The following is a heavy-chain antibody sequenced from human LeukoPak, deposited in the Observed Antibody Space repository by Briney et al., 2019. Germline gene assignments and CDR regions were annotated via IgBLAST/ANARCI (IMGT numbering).Heavy chain of an antibody. V-gene: IGHV1-2*02. CDR1: GYGFTGYY. CDR2: INPNSGGT. Sequence: APVKVSCKASGYGFTGYYIHWVRQTPGQGLEWMGWINPNSGGTNYAQKFQGRVTMTRDTSVSTAYMDLSRLRSDDTAVYYCARGAYDFWSGSLGWFYPWGQGTLVTVSS. J-gene: IGHJ5*02. D-gene: IGHD3-3*01. CDR3: ARGAYDFWSGSLGWFYP.